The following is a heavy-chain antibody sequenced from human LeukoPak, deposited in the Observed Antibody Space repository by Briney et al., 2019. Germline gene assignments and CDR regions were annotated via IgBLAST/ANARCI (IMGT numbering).Heavy chain of an antibody. D-gene: IGHD2-2*02. J-gene: IGHJ5*02. CDR3: ARDCSSTSCYTWGFDP. Sequence: ASVKVSCKASGYTFTSYGISWVRQAPGQGLEWMGWISAYNGSTNYAQKLQGRVTMTTDTSTSTAYMELRSLRSDDTAVYYCARDCSSTSCYTWGFDPWGQGTLVTVSS. CDR2: ISAYNGST. V-gene: IGHV1-18*01. CDR1: GYTFTSYG.